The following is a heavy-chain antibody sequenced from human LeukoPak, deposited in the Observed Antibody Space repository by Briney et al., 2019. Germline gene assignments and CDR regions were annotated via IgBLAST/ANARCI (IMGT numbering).Heavy chain of an antibody. CDR1: GYTFTGYY. Sequence: ASVKVSCKASGYTFTGYYVHWVRQAPGQGLEWMGWINPNSAGTNYAQKFQGRGTMTRDTSINTAYMELSRLRSDDTAVYYCATVPERRFLGWLPLVYWGQGTLVTVSS. CDR3: ATVPERRFLGWLPLVY. D-gene: IGHD3-3*01. V-gene: IGHV1-2*02. J-gene: IGHJ4*02. CDR2: INPNSAGT.